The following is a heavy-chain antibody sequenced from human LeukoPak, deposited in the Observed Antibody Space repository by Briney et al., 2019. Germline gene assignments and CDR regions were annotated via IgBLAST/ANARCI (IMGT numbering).Heavy chain of an antibody. D-gene: IGHD6-19*01. CDR1: GFTFSGFC. Sequence: GGSLRLTCAASGFTFSGFCMSWVRQAPGKGLEWVANIKQDATEKYYIDSVKGRFTISRDNVQNSLYLQMNSLRVEDTAVYYCARDKPRDSVAGSNFDYWGQGILVPVSS. CDR2: IKQDATEK. V-gene: IGHV3-7*01. CDR3: ARDKPRDSVAGSNFDY. J-gene: IGHJ4*02.